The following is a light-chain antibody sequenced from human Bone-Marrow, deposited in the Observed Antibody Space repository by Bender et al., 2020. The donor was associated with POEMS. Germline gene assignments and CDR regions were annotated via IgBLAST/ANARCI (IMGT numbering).Light chain of an antibody. CDR1: GSNIGGYP. Sequence: QSVLTQPPSVSGTPGQRVTISCSGSGSNIGGYPVNWYQQLPGTAPRLLIYTNNERPSGVPDRFSGSKSDNTASLTVSGLQADDEAEYYCSSYAGNNNAVVFGGGTKLTVL. CDR3: SSYAGNNNAVV. V-gene: IGLV1-44*01. CDR2: TNN. J-gene: IGLJ2*01.